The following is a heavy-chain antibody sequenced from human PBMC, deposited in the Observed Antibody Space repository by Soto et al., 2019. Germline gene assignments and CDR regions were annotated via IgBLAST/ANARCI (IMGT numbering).Heavy chain of an antibody. D-gene: IGHD3-10*01. CDR3: ARDYYGSGSYYYDY. Sequence: ASVKVSCKXSGYTFTGYYMHWVRQAPGQGLEWMGWINPNSGGTNYAQKFQGRVTMTRDTSISTAYMELSRLRSDDTAVYYCARDYYGSGSYYYDYWGQGTLVTVSS. J-gene: IGHJ4*02. CDR2: INPNSGGT. CDR1: GYTFTGYY. V-gene: IGHV1-2*02.